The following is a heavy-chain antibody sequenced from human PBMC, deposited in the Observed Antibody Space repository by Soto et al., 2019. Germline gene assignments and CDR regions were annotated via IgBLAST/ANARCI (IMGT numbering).Heavy chain of an antibody. V-gene: IGHV1-69*13. CDR1: GGLFSSFA. D-gene: IGHD3-16*01. J-gene: IGHJ4*02. CDR3: ARGGGPYVWLNEF. CDR2: IIPVFGTT. Sequence: WASVKVSCKDSGGLFSSFAISWVRQAPGEGLEWLGGIIPVFGTTNYAEKFQGRATITADESTNTAYMELTSLASGDTAIYYCARGGGPYVWLNEFWGQGTPVPVYS.